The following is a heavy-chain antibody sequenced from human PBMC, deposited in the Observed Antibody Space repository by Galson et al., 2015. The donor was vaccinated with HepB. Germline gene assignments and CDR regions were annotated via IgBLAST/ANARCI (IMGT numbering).Heavy chain of an antibody. J-gene: IGHJ4*02. Sequence: SLRLSCAASGFTFSSYSMNWVRQAPGKGLEWVAVISYDGSNKYYADSVKGRFTISRDNSKNTLYLQMNSLRAEDTAVYYCARDGTDTAYFDYWGQGTLVTVSS. V-gene: IGHV3-30*03. CDR2: ISYDGSNK. D-gene: IGHD5-18*01. CDR3: ARDGTDTAYFDY. CDR1: GFTFSSYS.